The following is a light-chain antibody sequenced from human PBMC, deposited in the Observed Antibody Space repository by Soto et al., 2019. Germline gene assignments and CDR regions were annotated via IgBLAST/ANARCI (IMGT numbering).Light chain of an antibody. CDR3: QQYGVSPLT. J-gene: IGKJ3*01. V-gene: IGKV3-20*01. CDR2: GAF. CDR1: ESLITKA. Sequence: EIVLTQSPGTLSLSPGETATVSCRATESLITKALAWYQQKPGQAPRLLIYGAFTRDDAITDRFNGSGSGTDFALTISRLELEDSAVYYCQQYGVSPLTFGPGTKVEIK.